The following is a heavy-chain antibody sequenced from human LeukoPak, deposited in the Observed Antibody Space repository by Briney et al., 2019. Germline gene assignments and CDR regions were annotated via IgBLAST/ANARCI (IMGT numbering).Heavy chain of an antibody. Sequence: GGSLRLSCSASGFTFSNYAMHWVRQAPGKGLEWVAVIWYDGSNKYYADSVKGRFTISRDNSKNTLYLQMNSLRAEDTAVYYCARGVWFGDSPYFDYWGQGTLVTVSS. CDR3: ARGVWFGDSPYFDY. J-gene: IGHJ4*02. V-gene: IGHV3-33*01. CDR2: IWYDGSNK. CDR1: GFTFSNYA. D-gene: IGHD3-10*01.